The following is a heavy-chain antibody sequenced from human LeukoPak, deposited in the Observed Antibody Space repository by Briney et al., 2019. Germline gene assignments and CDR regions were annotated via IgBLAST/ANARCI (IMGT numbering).Heavy chain of an antibody. CDR1: GFRFSSYY. CDR2: IKLKVDSYTT. CDR3: AREANHWPDY. V-gene: IGHV3-72*01. D-gene: IGHD1-1*01. Sequence: GGSLRLSCATSGFRFSSYYMDWFRQAPGKGLEWVGRIKLKVDSYTTDLVASVRGRFTISRDDSQSSLYLQMNSLKVEDTAVYYCAREANHWPDYWGQGTLVSVSS. J-gene: IGHJ4*02.